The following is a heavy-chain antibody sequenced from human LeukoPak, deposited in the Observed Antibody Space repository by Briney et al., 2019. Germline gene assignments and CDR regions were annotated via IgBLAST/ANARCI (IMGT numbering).Heavy chain of an antibody. CDR1: GFTFSSYG. CDR3: ANDLGAPGGYSYGYLFDY. CDR2: ISYDGSNK. V-gene: IGHV3-30*18. D-gene: IGHD5-18*01. J-gene: IGHJ4*02. Sequence: GGSLRLSCAASGFTFSSYGMHWVRQAPGKGLEWVAVISYDGSNKYYADSVKGRFTISRDNSKNTLYLQMNSLRAEDTAVYYCANDLGAPGGYSYGYLFDYWGQGTLVTVSS.